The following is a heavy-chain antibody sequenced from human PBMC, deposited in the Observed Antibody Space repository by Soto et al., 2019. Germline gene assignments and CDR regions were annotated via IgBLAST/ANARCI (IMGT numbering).Heavy chain of an antibody. CDR3: ARSNRLALLLLECYKWPEGMDV. CDR2: IIPIFGTA. J-gene: IGHJ6*02. D-gene: IGHD3-3*01. Sequence: SVKVSCTASGGTFSSYAISWVRQAPGQGLEWMGGIIPIFGTANYAQKFQGRVTITADESTSTAYMELSSLRSEDTAVYYCARSNRLALLLLECYKWPEGMDVWGQGTTVTVSS. V-gene: IGHV1-69*13. CDR1: GGTFSSYA.